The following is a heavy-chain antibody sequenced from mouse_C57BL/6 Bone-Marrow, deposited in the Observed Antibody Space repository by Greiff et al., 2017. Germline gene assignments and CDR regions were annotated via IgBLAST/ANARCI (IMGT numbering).Heavy chain of an antibody. CDR3: ARLLRPGYFDV. D-gene: IGHD1-2*01. CDR1: EYEFPSHD. V-gene: IGHV5-2*01. CDR2: INSDGGST. J-gene: IGHJ1*03. Sequence: EVLLVESGGGLVQPGASLKLSCESNEYEFPSHDMSWVRKTPEKRLELVAAINSDGGSTYYPHTMERRFIFTRDNTKKTLYLQMSSLGSEDTALYYCARLLRPGYFDVWGTGTTVTVSS.